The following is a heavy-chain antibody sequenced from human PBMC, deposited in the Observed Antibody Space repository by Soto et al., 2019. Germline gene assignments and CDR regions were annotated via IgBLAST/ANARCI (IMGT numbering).Heavy chain of an antibody. Sequence: SVKVSCKASGFTFTSSAVQWVRQARGQRLEWIGWIVVGSGNTNYAQKFQERVTITRDMSTSTAYMELSSLRSEDTAVYYCAAEYYDILTGYYNRSFDYWGQGTLVTVSS. D-gene: IGHD3-9*01. CDR3: AAEYYDILTGYYNRSFDY. CDR2: IVVGSGNT. J-gene: IGHJ4*02. V-gene: IGHV1-58*01. CDR1: GFTFTSSA.